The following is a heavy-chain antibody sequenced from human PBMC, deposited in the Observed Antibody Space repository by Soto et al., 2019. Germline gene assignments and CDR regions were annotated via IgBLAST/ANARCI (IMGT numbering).Heavy chain of an antibody. J-gene: IGHJ6*02. CDR2: ISSSSSYI. V-gene: IGHV3-21*01. CDR1: GFTFSSYS. CDR3: ARDPSVSTGDYVIYYYYGMDV. Sequence: GGSLRLSCAASGFTFSSYSMNWVRQAPGKGLEWVSSISSSSSYIYYADSVKGRFTISRDNAKNSLYLQMNSLRAEDTAVYYCARDPSVSTGDYVIYYYYGMDVWGQGTTVTVSS. D-gene: IGHD4-17*01.